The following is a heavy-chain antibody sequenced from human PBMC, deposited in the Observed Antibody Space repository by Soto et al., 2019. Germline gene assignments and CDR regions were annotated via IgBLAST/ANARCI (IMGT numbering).Heavy chain of an antibody. D-gene: IGHD3-3*01. J-gene: IGHJ6*02. V-gene: IGHV4-31*03. CDR1: GGSISNNGYY. CDR2: IYYSGST. CDR3: GLIPGVGYGGDV. Sequence: QVQLQESGPGLMKPSQTLSLTCTVSGGSISNNGYYWSWIRQHPGKGLECLGYIYYSGSTYYNPSVKRRVTIAVDTSKNEFSLNRTSVTAADTAVYYCGLIPGVGYGGDVGGQGTTVTVSS.